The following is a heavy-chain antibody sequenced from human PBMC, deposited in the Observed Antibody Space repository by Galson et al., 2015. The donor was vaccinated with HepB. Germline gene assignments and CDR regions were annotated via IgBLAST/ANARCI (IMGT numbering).Heavy chain of an antibody. CDR1: GFTFSSYA. CDR2: ISGGGDGT. D-gene: IGHD1-1*01. J-gene: IGHJ4*02. Sequence: SLRLSCAASGFTFSSYAISWVRQAPGKGLEWVSTISGGGDGTYYADSVKGRFTVSRDNSRNSVFLQMNSLRGDDTAVYYCATNWMKVAVGDYWGQGTPVTVSS. V-gene: IGHV3-23*01. CDR3: ATNWMKVAVGDY.